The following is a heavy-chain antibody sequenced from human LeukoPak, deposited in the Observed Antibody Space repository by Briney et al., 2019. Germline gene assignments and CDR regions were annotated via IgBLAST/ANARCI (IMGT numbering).Heavy chain of an antibody. V-gene: IGHV3-48*01. CDR1: EFAFNTYS. D-gene: IGHD2-2*01. Sequence: GGSLRLSCAASEFAFNTYSMSWVRQAPGKGLEWISYISSRSTTIHYADSVRGRFTISRDNAKNSLYLQMSSLTVEDTALYYCARAMGIRTTRSYVFYAMDVWGQGTTVAVSS. J-gene: IGHJ6*02. CDR3: ARAMGIRTTRSYVFYAMDV. CDR2: ISSRSTTI.